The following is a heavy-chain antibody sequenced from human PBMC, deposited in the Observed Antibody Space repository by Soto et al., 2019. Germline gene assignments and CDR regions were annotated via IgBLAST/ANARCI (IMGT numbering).Heavy chain of an antibody. D-gene: IGHD6-13*01. V-gene: IGHV1-18*01. CDR3: ARNIAAAGPTPSQFHAFDI. CDR2: ISAYNGNT. CDR1: GYTFTIDG. J-gene: IGHJ3*02. Sequence: APVKVACKASGYTFTIDGISWVRQTPGQGLEWMGWISAYNGNTNYAQKLQGRVTMTTDTSTSTAYMELRSLRSDDTAVYFCARNIAAAGPTPSQFHAFDIWGQGTMVTVSS.